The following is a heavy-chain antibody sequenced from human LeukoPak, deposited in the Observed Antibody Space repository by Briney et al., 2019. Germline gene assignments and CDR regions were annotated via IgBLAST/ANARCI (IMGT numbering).Heavy chain of an antibody. D-gene: IGHD6-6*01. V-gene: IGHV3-47*02. J-gene: IGHJ5*02. CDR1: EFAFSSYV. Sequence: HAGGSLRLSCAASEFAFSSYVLHWVRRAPGKGPEWVSAIGTGGDTYYADSVMGRFTISRDNAKKSLYLQMNSLIAEDMAVYYIPSGDGQLEGSWGQGTLVTVSS. CDR3: PSGDGQLEGS. CDR2: IGTGGDT.